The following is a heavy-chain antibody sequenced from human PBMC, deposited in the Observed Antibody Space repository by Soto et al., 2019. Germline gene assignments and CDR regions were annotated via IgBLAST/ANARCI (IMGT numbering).Heavy chain of an antibody. CDR3: VRDYLLTGFDT. J-gene: IGHJ5*02. Sequence: SETLSLTCTVSNGSIFTYYWSWVRQPPGKGLEWIGYVYYSGSTNYNPSLKSRVGMSIDTSKNQFSLELKSVTAADTATYFCVRDYLLTGFDTWGQGTLVTVSS. CDR1: NGSIFTYY. D-gene: IGHD3-9*01. CDR2: VYYSGST. V-gene: IGHV4-59*01.